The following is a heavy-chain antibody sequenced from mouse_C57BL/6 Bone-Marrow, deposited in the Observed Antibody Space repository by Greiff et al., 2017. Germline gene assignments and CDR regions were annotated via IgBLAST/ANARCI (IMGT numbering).Heavy chain of an antibody. CDR2: IHPGSGST. CDR3: AIDYPAWFAY. D-gene: IGHD2-4*01. Sequence: VQLQQPGAELVKPGASVKMSCKASGYTFPSYWITWVKQRPGQGLEWIGVIHPGSGSTNYNEKFKSKATLTVDTSSSTAYMQLSSLTSEDSAVYYCAIDYPAWFAYWGQGTLVTVSA. J-gene: IGHJ3*01. V-gene: IGHV1-55*01. CDR1: GYTFPSYW.